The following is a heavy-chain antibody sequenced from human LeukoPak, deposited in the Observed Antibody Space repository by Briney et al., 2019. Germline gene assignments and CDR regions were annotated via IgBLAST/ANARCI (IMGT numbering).Heavy chain of an antibody. CDR2: VSGNNGNT. Sequence: GASVKVSCKASGYTFTTYGISWVRQAPGQGLEWMGWVSGNNGNTNYAQKLQGRVTMTTDTSTNTAYMELRSLRSDDTAVYYCARDFYSSSWYGGDYYYGMDVWGQGTTVTVSS. J-gene: IGHJ6*02. CDR1: GYTFTTYG. V-gene: IGHV1-18*01. D-gene: IGHD6-13*01. CDR3: ARDFYSSSWYGGDYYYGMDV.